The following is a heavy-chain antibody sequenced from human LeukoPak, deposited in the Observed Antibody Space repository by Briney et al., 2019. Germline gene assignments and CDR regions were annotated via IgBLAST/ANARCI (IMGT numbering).Heavy chain of an antibody. CDR3: ARDSDSSGHYYMDYFDY. J-gene: IGHJ4*02. Sequence: GGSLRLSCAASGFTFTSYAMNWVRQAPGKGLEWVSSISGSSRDINYADSVKGRFTISRDNAWNSLYLQMNSLRAEDTAVYYCARDSDSSGHYYMDYFDYCGQGALVTVSS. V-gene: IGHV3-21*01. D-gene: IGHD3-22*01. CDR2: ISGSSRDI. CDR1: GFTFTSYA.